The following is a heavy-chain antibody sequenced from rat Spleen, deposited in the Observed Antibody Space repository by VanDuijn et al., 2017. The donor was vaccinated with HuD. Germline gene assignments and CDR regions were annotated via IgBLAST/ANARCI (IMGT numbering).Heavy chain of an antibody. CDR2: IWSGGST. V-gene: IGHV2-15*01. J-gene: IGHJ2*01. Sequence: QVQLKESGPGLVQPSQTLSLTCTVSGVSLTSNSISWVRQPPGKGLEWMGAIWSGGSTDRNSALTSRLSISRDTSKNQVFLKMNSLQTEDTAIYFCTREVSGRRHFDYWGRGVMVTVSS. D-gene: IGHD4-3*01. CDR3: TREVSGRRHFDY. CDR1: GVSLTSNS.